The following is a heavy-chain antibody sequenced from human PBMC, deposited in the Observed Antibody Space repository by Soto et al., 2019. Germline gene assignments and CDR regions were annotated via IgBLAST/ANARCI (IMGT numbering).Heavy chain of an antibody. D-gene: IGHD6-19*01. Sequence: QVQLVESGGGVVQPGRSLRLSCAASGFSFSSYGMHWVRQAPGKGLEWVAVIAFDGGNTYYADSVKGRFTISRDNSKSTLYLQMNTLRAEDTALYYCAKDRGEQWLVLSFDYWGQGTLVTVPS. V-gene: IGHV3-30*18. CDR1: GFSFSSYG. CDR3: AKDRGEQWLVLSFDY. CDR2: IAFDGGNT. J-gene: IGHJ4*02.